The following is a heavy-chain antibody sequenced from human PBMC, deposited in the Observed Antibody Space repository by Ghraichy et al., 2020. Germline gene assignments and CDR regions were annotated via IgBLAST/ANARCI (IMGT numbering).Heavy chain of an antibody. CDR1: GFTFSSYA. CDR2: ISVGGGST. D-gene: IGHD3-10*02. CDR3: GKDMDFWDHYVPFDY. J-gene: IGHJ4*02. V-gene: IGHV3-23*01. Sequence: GESLNISCAASGFTFSSYAMSWVRQAPGKGLEWVTAISVGGGSTYYADSVQGRFTISRDNSKNTLYPQIYSLRAEDTAVYYCGKDMDFWDHYVPFDYWGQGTLVTVSS.